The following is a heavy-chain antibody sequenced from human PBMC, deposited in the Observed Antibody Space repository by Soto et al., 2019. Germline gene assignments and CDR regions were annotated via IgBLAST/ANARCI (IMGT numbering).Heavy chain of an antibody. D-gene: IGHD5-12*01. CDR3: ARGWGGYDPVDY. CDR2: IYYSGST. V-gene: IGHV4-31*03. Sequence: QVQLQESGPGLVKPSQTLSLTCTVSGGSISSGGYYWSWIRQHPGKGLEWIGYIYYSGSTYYNPSLQSRVTISVDTSKNQFSRKLSSVTAADTAVYYCARGWGGYDPVDYWGQGTLVTVSS. CDR1: GGSISSGGYY. J-gene: IGHJ4*02.